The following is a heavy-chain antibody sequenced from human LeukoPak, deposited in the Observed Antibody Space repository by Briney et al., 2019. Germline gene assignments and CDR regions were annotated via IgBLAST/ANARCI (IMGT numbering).Heavy chain of an antibody. V-gene: IGHV3-30*18. J-gene: IGHJ3*02. CDR2: ISYDGGSK. CDR1: GFIFSSYG. Sequence: GGSLRLSCAASGFIFSSYGMHWVRQAPGKGLEWVAVISYDGGSKYYADSVKGRFTISRDNSKNTLYLQMNSLRAEDTAVYYCAKDLYSGSYFGAFDIWGQGTMVTVSS. D-gene: IGHD1-26*01. CDR3: AKDLYSGSYFGAFDI.